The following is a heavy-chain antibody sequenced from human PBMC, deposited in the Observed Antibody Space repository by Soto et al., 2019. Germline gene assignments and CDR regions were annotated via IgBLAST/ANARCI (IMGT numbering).Heavy chain of an antibody. V-gene: IGHV1-3*01. CDR2: INAGNGNT. Sequence: EASVKVSCKASGYTFTSYAMHWVRQAPGQRLEWMGWINAGNGNTKYSQKFQGRVTITRDTSASTAYMELSSLRSEDTAVYYCARDRKESRYYYYYGMDVWGQGTTVTVSS. CDR1: GYTFTSYA. CDR3: ARDRKESRYYYYYGMDV. J-gene: IGHJ6*02. D-gene: IGHD3-10*01.